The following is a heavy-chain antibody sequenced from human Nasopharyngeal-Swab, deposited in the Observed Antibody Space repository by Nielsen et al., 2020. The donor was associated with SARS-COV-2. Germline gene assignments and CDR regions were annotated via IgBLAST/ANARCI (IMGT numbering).Heavy chain of an antibody. V-gene: IGHV1-46*01. CDR3: ARVGVGYSGYDSVDY. CDR2: INPSGGST. D-gene: IGHD5-12*01. Sequence: WVRQAPGQGIEWMGIINPSGGSTSYAQKFQGRVTMTRDTSTSTVYLELSSLRSDDTAVYYCARVGVGYSGYDSVDYWGQGTLVTVSS. J-gene: IGHJ4*02.